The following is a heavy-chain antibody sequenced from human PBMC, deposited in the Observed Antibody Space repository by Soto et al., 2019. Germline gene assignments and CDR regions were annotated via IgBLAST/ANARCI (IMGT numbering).Heavy chain of an antibody. CDR3: VTDLTGANS. CDR2: INPICGTT. J-gene: IGHJ4*02. CDR1: GGTFSSYA. V-gene: IGHV1-2*02. Sequence: ASVKVSCKASGGTFSSYAISWVRQAPGQGLEWMGWINPICGTTNYAQKFQGRVTMTRDTSISTAYMELSRLRAEDTAVYYCVTDLTGANSWGQGTPVTVSS. D-gene: IGHD2-8*02.